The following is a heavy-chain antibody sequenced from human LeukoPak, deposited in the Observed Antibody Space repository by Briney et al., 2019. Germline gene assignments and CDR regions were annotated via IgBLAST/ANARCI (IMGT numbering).Heavy chain of an antibody. Sequence: ASVKVSCKASGYTSTSYDINWVRQATGQGLEWMGWMNPNRGNTGYAQKFQGRVTITRNTSISTAYMELSSLRSEDTAVYYCARGHDFWSGYYNYWGQGTLVTVSS. J-gene: IGHJ4*02. D-gene: IGHD3-3*01. CDR2: MNPNRGNT. V-gene: IGHV1-8*03. CDR1: GYTSTSYD. CDR3: ARGHDFWSGYYNY.